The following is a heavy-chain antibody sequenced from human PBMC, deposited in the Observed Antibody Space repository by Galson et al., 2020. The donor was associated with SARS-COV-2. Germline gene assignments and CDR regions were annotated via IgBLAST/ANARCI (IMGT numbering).Heavy chain of an antibody. CDR3: AREVGDPAAGASRWFDP. D-gene: IGHD2-21*02. V-gene: IGHV4-4*07. Sequence: SETLSLTCTVSNASITSYYWSWIRQPAGKGLEWIGRIYASGSTNANPSLKSRVTMSLDTSKNQFSLNLESVTAADTAGYYWAREVGDPAAGASRWFDPWGRGVLVTVSS. J-gene: IGHJ5*02. CDR1: NASITSYY. CDR2: IYASGST.